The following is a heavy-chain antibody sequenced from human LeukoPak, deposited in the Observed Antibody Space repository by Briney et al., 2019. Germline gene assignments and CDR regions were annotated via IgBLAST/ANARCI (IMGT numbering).Heavy chain of an antibody. J-gene: IGHJ5*02. CDR3: ARDSKKGGLWFGEFEGPSWFDP. CDR2: ISSSGSII. V-gene: IGHV3-48*03. D-gene: IGHD3-10*01. Sequence: PGGSLRLSCAASGFTFSSYEMNWVRQAPGKGLEWVSYISSSGSIIYYADSVKGRFSISRDNAKNSLYLQMNSLRAEDTAVYYCARDSKKGGLWFGEFEGPSWFDPWGQGTLVTVSS. CDR1: GFTFSSYE.